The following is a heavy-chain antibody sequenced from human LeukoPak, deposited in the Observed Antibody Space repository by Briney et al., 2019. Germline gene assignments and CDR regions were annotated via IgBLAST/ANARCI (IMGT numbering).Heavy chain of an antibody. J-gene: IGHJ6*04. V-gene: IGHV3-33*01. CDR1: GFTFSSYG. Sequence: GRSLRLSCAASGFTFSSYGMHWVRQAPGKGLEWVAFIRYDGSNKYYADSVKGRFTISRDNAKNSLYLQMNSLRAEDTAVYYCARDGIAALDVWGKGTTVTVSS. CDR3: ARDGIAALDV. CDR2: IRYDGSNK. D-gene: IGHD6-6*01.